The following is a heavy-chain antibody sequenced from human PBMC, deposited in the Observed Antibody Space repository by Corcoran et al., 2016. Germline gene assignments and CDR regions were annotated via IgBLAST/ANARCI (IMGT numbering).Heavy chain of an antibody. CDR1: GYTFTSYY. D-gene: IGHD4-17*01. J-gene: IGHJ6*02. CDR3: AKEIVDYVAGGPEYYYYGIDV. V-gene: IGHV1-46*01. CDR2: INPSGGST. Sequence: QVQLVQSVAEVKKPGASVKVSCKASGYTFTSYYMHWVRQAPGQGLEWLGIINPSGGSTSYAQKFQGRVAMTRDTSTSTVYKELSSLRSADTAVYYWAKEIVDYVAGGPEYYYYGIDVWGQGTTVTVSS.